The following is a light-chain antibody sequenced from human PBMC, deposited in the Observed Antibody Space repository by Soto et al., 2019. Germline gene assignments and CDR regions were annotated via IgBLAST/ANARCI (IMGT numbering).Light chain of an antibody. J-gene: IGKJ3*01. V-gene: IGKV4-1*01. Sequence: DIVMTQSPDSLAVSLGERATINCKSSQSVLYSSINKNYLAWYQQKPGQPPRLLIYWASGRESGVPDRFSGSGSWTDFTLTISSLQAEDVAVYYCQQYFSAPFTFGPGTKVDIK. CDR1: QSVLYSSINKNY. CDR2: WAS. CDR3: QQYFSAPFT.